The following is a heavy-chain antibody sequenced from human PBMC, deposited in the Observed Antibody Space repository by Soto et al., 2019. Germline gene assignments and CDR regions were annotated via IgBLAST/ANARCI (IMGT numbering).Heavy chain of an antibody. V-gene: IGHV3-33*01. CDR3: ARNYGDNYDDYGMDV. D-gene: IGHD4-17*01. CDR1: GFTFSSYG. CDR2: IWYDGSNK. J-gene: IGHJ6*02. Sequence: QVQLVESGGGVVQPGRSLRLSCAASGFTFSSYGMHWVRQAPGKGLEWVAVIWYDGSNKYYADSVKGRFTISRDNSKNTLYLQMNSLRAEDTAVYYGARNYGDNYDDYGMDVWDQGTTVTVSS.